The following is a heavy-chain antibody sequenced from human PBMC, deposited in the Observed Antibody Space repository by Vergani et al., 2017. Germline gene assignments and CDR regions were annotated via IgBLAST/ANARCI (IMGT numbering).Heavy chain of an antibody. Sequence: QVQLQESGPGLVKPSQTLSLTCAVSGGSISSGGYYWSWIRQHPGKGLEWIGNIYYNGRTKYNPSLKSRATISADTSKDQFSLKLSSVTAADTAVYYCARHFELSMIAFDYWGQGTLVTVSS. CDR2: IYYNGRT. D-gene: IGHD3-22*01. CDR1: GGSISSGGYY. J-gene: IGHJ4*02. V-gene: IGHV4-31*11. CDR3: ARHFELSMIAFDY.